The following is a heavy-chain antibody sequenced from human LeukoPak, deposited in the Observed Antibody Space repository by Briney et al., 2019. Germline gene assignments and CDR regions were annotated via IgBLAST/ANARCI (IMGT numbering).Heavy chain of an antibody. CDR3: VKAQRGFDDFWSGYDY. CDR1: GFTFSSYG. J-gene: IGHJ4*02. D-gene: IGHD3-3*01. Sequence: GGSLRLPCAASGFTFSSYGMSWVRQAPGKGLEWVSAISGSGGSTYYADSVKGRFTISRDNSQNTLYIQMESLRVEDTAVYYCVKAQRGFDDFWSGYDYWGQGSLVTVSS. CDR2: ISGSGGST. V-gene: IGHV3-23*01.